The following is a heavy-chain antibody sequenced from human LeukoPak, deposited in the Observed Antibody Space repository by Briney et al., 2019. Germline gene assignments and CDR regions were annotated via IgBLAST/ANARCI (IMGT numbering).Heavy chain of an antibody. J-gene: IGHJ3*02. CDR2: INSDGSST. V-gene: IGHV3-74*01. D-gene: IGHD6-6*01. Sequence: GGSLRLSCAASGFTFSSYWMHWVRQAPGKGLVWVSRINSDGSSTSYADSVKGRFTISRDNAKNTLYLQMNSLRAEDTAVYYCARQGVWGAFDIWGQGTMVTVSS. CDR1: GFTFSSYW. CDR3: ARQGVWGAFDI.